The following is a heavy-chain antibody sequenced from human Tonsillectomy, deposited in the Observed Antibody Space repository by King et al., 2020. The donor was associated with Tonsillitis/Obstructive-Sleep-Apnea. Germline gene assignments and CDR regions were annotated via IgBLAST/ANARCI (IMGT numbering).Heavy chain of an antibody. CDR2: VTTYNGDT. D-gene: IGHD4-17*01. V-gene: IGHV1-18*01. Sequence: VQLVESGSEVKKPGASVKVSCKASGYTFTNYGISWVRQAPGQGLEWMGWVTTYNGDTNYAQNLQGRVTMTTDTSTSIAYMELRSLRSDDTAVYYCARALYYGDYGSFDYGGQGTLVTVSS. CDR1: GYTFTNYG. J-gene: IGHJ4*02. CDR3: ARALYYGDYGSFDY.